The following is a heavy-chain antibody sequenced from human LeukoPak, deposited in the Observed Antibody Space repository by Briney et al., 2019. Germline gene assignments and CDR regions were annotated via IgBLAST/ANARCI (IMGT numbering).Heavy chain of an antibody. J-gene: IGHJ4*02. D-gene: IGHD2/OR15-2a*01. CDR2: IYYSGST. V-gene: IGHV4-39*01. CDR3: ARLISARIDY. Sequence: PSETLSLTCTASGGSISSSSYSWGWIRQPPGKGLEWIGNIYYSGSTYYNPSLKSRLTISVDTSKNQFSLKLSSVTAANTAVYCCARLISARIDYWGQGTLVPVSS. CDR1: GGSISSSSYS.